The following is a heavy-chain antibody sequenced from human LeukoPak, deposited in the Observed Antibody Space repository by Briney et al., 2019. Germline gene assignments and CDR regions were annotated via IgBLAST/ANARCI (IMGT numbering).Heavy chain of an antibody. Sequence: GGSLRLSCAASGFTFSSYSMNWVRQAPGKGLEWVSSISSSSSYIYYADSVKGRFTISRDNAKNSLYLQMNSLRAEDTAVYYCAITPRRIAVDGGDYWGQGTLVTVSS. CDR2: ISSSSSYI. D-gene: IGHD6-19*01. J-gene: IGHJ4*02. V-gene: IGHV3-21*01. CDR1: GFTFSSYS. CDR3: AITPRRIAVDGGDY.